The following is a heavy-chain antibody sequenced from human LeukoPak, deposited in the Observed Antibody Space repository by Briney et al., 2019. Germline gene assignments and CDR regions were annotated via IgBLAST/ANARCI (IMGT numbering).Heavy chain of an antibody. CDR1: GFTVSSNY. CDR3: AKGVLSRTSYDSSGSFDY. CDR2: ISGSGGST. V-gene: IGHV3-23*01. J-gene: IGHJ4*02. Sequence: GGSLRLSCAASGFTVSSNYMSWVRQAPGKGLEWVSAISGSGGSTYYADSVKGRFTISRDNSKNTLYLQMNSLRAEDTAVYYCAKGVLSRTSYDSSGSFDYWGQGTLVTVSS. D-gene: IGHD3-22*01.